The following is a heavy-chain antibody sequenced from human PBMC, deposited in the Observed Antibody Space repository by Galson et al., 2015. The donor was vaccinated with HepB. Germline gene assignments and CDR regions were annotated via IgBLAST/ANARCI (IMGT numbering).Heavy chain of an antibody. V-gene: IGHV1-69*13. CDR3: ARGDRSREGSWLGESSYYYYGMDV. Sequence: SVKVSCKASGGTFSSYAISWVRQAPGQGLEWMGGIIPIFGTANYAQKFQGRVTITADESTSTAYMELSSLRSEDTAVYYCARGDRSREGSWLGESSYYYYGMDVWGQGTTVTVSS. CDR2: IIPIFGTA. J-gene: IGHJ6*02. CDR1: GGTFSSYA. D-gene: IGHD6-13*01.